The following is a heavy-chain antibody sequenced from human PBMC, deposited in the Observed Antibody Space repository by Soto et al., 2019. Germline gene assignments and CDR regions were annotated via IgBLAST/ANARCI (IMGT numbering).Heavy chain of an antibody. CDR3: ARSGQNMPFDY. V-gene: IGHV1-69*13. Sequence: GASVKVSCKASGGTFSSYAISWVRQAPGQGLEWMGGIIPIFGTANYAQKFQGRVTITADGSTSTAYMELSSLRSEDTAVYYCARSGQNMPFDYWGQGTLVTVSS. CDR2: IIPIFGTA. J-gene: IGHJ4*02. D-gene: IGHD2-2*01. CDR1: GGTFSSYA.